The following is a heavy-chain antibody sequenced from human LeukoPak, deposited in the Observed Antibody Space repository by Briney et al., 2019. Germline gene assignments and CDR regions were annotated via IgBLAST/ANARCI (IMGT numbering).Heavy chain of an antibody. CDR1: GFTFSSYG. CDR3: AREAKNDYGDYVHLEGFDI. D-gene: IGHD4-17*01. J-gene: IGHJ3*02. CDR2: IWYDGSER. V-gene: IGHV3-33*01. Sequence: GGSLRLSCAASGFTFSSYGMHWVRQTPGKGLEWVAVIWYDGSERYYADSVKGRFTISRDNSKNTLYLQMNSLRAEDTAVYYCAREAKNDYGDYVHLEGFDIWGQGTMVTVSS.